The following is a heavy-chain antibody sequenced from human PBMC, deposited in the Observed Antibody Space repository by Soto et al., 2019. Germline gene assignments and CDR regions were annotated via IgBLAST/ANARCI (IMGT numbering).Heavy chain of an antibody. CDR3: ARVASYYGSPLVLYGMDV. V-gene: IGHV1-69*12. Sequence: QVQLVQSGAEVKKPGSSVKVSCKASGGTFSSYAISWVRQAPGQGLEWMGGIIPIFGTANYAQKFQGRVTITADESTSPAYMGLSSLRSEDTAVDYCARVASYYGSPLVLYGMDVWGQGTTVTVSS. CDR2: IIPIFGTA. J-gene: IGHJ6*02. CDR1: GGTFSSYA. D-gene: IGHD3-10*01.